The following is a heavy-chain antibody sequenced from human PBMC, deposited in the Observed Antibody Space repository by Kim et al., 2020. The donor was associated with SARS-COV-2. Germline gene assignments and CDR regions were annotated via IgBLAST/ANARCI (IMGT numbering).Heavy chain of an antibody. Sequence: GESLKISCKGSGYSFTSYWISWVRQMPGKGLEWMGRIDPSDSYTNYSPSFQGHVTISADKSISTAYLQWSSLKASDTAMYYCASLRYSSSWYKAFDIWGQGTMVTVSS. V-gene: IGHV5-10-1*01. D-gene: IGHD6-13*01. CDR2: IDPSDSYT. CDR1: GYSFTSYW. CDR3: ASLRYSSSWYKAFDI. J-gene: IGHJ3*02.